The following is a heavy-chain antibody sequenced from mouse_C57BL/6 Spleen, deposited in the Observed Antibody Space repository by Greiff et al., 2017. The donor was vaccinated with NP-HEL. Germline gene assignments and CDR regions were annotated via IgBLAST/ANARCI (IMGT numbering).Heavy chain of an antibody. J-gene: IGHJ2*01. Sequence: EVKVEESGGGLVQPGGSMKLSCAASGFTFSDAWMDWVRQSPEKGLEWVAEIRNKANNHATYYAESVKGRFTISRDDSKSSVYLQMNSLRAEDTGIYYCTTPSTMITFDYWGQGTTLTVSS. D-gene: IGHD2-4*01. V-gene: IGHV6-6*01. CDR1: GFTFSDAW. CDR2: IRNKANNHAT. CDR3: TTPSTMITFDY.